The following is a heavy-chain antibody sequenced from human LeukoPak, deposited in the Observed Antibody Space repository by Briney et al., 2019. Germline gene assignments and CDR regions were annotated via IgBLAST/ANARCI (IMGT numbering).Heavy chain of an antibody. J-gene: IGHJ4*02. Sequence: GGSLRLSCAASGIIFSNYWMHWVRQAPGKGLVWVSCINRDGSSTSYADSVKGRFTISRDNAKNSLYLQMNSLRAEDTAVYFCARVGALSSSWLLYWGQGTLVTVSS. V-gene: IGHV3-74*01. CDR3: ARVGALSSSWLLY. D-gene: IGHD6-13*01. CDR2: INRDGSST. CDR1: GIIFSNYW.